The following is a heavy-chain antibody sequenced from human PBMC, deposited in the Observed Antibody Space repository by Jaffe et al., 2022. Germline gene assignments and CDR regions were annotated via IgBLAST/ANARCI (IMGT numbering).Heavy chain of an antibody. Sequence: QVQLVQSGAEVKKPGASVKVSCKASGYTFTTYGISWVRQAPGQGLEWMGWISAYNGNTNYAQKFQGRVTMTTDTSTTTAYMELRGLKSDDTAFYYCARTNVAGPGDCSGGSCYNYWGQGTLVTVSS. CDR3: ARTNVAGPGDCSGGSCYNY. CDR2: ISAYNGNT. V-gene: IGHV1-18*01. D-gene: IGHD2-15*01. CDR1: GYTFTTYG. J-gene: IGHJ4*02.